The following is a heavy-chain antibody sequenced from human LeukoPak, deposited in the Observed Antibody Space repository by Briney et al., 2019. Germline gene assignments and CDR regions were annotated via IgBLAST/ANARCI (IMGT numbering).Heavy chain of an antibody. V-gene: IGHV4-31*03. D-gene: IGHD5-18*01. CDR2: IYYSGST. Sequence: SETLSLTCTVSGGSISSGGYYWSWIRQHPGKGLEWIGYIYYSGSTCYNPSLKSRVTISVDTSKNQFSLKLSSVTAADTAVYYCASSAVYSYGYFDYWGQGTLVTVSS. CDR1: GGSISSGGYY. CDR3: ASSAVYSYGYFDY. J-gene: IGHJ4*02.